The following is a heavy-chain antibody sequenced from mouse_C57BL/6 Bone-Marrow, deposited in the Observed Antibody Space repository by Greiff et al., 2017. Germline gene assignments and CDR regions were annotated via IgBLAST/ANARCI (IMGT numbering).Heavy chain of an antibody. CDR2: IDPSDSYT. Sequence: VQLQQPGAELVMPGASVKLSCKASGYTFTSYWMHWVKQRPGQGLEWIGEIDPSDSYTNYNQKFKGKSTLTVDKSSSTAYMQLSSLTSEDSAVXDCSCGDNGYSYWYFDVWGTGTTVTVSS. CDR1: GYTFTSYW. D-gene: IGHD2-2*01. V-gene: IGHV1-69*01. CDR3: SCGDNGYSYWYFDV. J-gene: IGHJ1*03.